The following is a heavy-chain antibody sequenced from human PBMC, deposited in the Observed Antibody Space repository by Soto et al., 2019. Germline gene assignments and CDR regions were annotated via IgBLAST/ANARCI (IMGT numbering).Heavy chain of an antibody. CDR3: ARSTLSGSSTSYRGSYYYYMDV. V-gene: IGHV1-69*13. CDR1: GGTFSSYA. CDR2: IIPIFGKA. D-gene: IGHD2-2*01. J-gene: IGHJ6*03. Sequence: SVKVSCKASGGTFSSYAISWVRQAPGQGLEWMGGIIPIFGKANYAQKFQGRVTITADESTSTAYMELSSLRSDDTAVYYCARSTLSGSSTSYRGSYYYYMDVWGKGTTVTVSS.